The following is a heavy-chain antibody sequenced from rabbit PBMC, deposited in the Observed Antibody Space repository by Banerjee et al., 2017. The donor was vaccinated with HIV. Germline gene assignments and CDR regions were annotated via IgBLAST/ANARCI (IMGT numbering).Heavy chain of an antibody. CDR3: ARGADYAGYGFNL. V-gene: IGHV1S45*01. Sequence: QEQLVESGGGLVQPGASLTLTCTASGFSFISSYYMCWVRQAPGKGLEWIACMDAGNSGSTYYANWAKGRFTISKTSSTTVTLQMTSLTAADTATYFCARGADYAGYGFNLWGQGTLVTVS. CDR2: MDAGNSGST. D-gene: IGHD7-1*01. CDR1: GFSFISSYY. J-gene: IGHJ4*01.